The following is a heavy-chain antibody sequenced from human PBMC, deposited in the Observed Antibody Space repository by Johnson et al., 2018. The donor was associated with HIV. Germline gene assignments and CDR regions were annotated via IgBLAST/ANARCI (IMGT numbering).Heavy chain of an antibody. V-gene: IGHV3-66*01. CDR3: ARSDSSSWYPDLDSFDI. D-gene: IGHD6-13*01. CDR1: GFTVSSNY. Sequence: VQLVESGGGLVQPGGSLRLSCAASGFTVSSNYMSWVRQAPGKGLEWVSAISGSGGSTYYADSVKGRFTISRDNSKNTLNLQMHRLRAEDTAVYYCARSDSSSWYPDLDSFDIWGQGTMVTVSS. J-gene: IGHJ3*02. CDR2: SGSGGST.